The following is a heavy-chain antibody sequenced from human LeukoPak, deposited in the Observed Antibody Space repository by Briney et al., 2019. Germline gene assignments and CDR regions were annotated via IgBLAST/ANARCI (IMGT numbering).Heavy chain of an antibody. D-gene: IGHD4-11*01. CDR3: ARVRSNYGEYFDY. CDR1: GGSISSYY. CDR2: IYTSGST. V-gene: IGHV4-4*07. J-gene: IGHJ4*02. Sequence: SETLSLTCTVSGGSISSYYWSWIRQPAGKGLEWIGRIYTSGSTNYNPSLKSRVTISVDTSKKQFSLKLTSVAAADAAVYYCARVRSNYGEYFDYWGQGTLVTVSS.